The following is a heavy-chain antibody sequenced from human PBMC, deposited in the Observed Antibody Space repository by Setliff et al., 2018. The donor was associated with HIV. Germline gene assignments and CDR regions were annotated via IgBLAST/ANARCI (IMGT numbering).Heavy chain of an antibody. V-gene: IGHV3-11*04. Sequence: PGGSLRLSCAVSGFTFNDYYMSWIRQAPGKGLEYISYIGGSGGTDIKYADSVKGRFTISRDTAKNSLYLQMNSLRAEDTAVYYCLRGGSFGDIPNCWGQGTLVTVSS. CDR3: LRGGSFGDIPNC. CDR1: GFTFNDYY. CDR2: IGGSGGTDI. J-gene: IGHJ4*02. D-gene: IGHD4-17*01.